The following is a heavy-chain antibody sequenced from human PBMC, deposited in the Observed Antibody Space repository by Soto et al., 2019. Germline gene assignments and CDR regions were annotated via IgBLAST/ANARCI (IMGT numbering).Heavy chain of an antibody. CDR1: GFTFSSYW. Sequence: GGSLRLSCAASGFTFSSYWMSWVRQAPGKGLEWVANIKQDGSEKYYVDSVKGRFTISRDNAKNSLYLQMNSLRAEDTAVYYCAREKYQGIQLWSEPDYWGQGTLVTVAS. CDR2: IKQDGSEK. J-gene: IGHJ4*02. V-gene: IGHV3-7*05. D-gene: IGHD5-18*01. CDR3: AREKYQGIQLWSEPDY.